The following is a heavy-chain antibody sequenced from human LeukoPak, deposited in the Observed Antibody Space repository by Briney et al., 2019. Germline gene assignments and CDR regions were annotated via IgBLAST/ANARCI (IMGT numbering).Heavy chain of an antibody. CDR2: ISSSGSTI. CDR3: AGGGRGYSGSYFSTY. J-gene: IGHJ4*02. V-gene: IGHV3-11*01. CDR1: GFIFSDYY. D-gene: IGHD1-26*01. Sequence: GGSLRLFCAASGFIFSDYYMSWIRQAPGKGLEWVSYISSSGSTIHYADSVKGRFTISRDNAKNSLFLQMNSLRVEDTAVYYCAGGGRGYSGSYFSTYWGQGTLVTVSS.